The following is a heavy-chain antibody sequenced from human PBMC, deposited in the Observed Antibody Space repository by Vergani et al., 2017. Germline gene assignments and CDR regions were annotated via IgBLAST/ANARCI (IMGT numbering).Heavy chain of an antibody. CDR3: AKDTVWFGGGYFDY. J-gene: IGHJ4*02. CDR1: GFTFSSYS. D-gene: IGHD3-10*01. V-gene: IGHV3-48*01. Sequence: EVQLVESGGGLVQPGGSLRLSCAASGFTFSSYSMNWVRQAPGKGLEWVSYISSSSSTIYYADSVKGRFTISRDNAKNSLYLQMNSLRAEDTAVYYCAKDTVWFGGGYFDYWGQGTLVTVSS. CDR2: ISSSSSTI.